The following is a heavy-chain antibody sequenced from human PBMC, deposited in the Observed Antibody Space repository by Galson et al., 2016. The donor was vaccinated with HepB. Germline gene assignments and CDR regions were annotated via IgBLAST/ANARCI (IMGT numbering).Heavy chain of an antibody. V-gene: IGHV4-31*03. Sequence: TLSLTCTVSGGYISSGDYYWSWIRQHPGKGLEWIGYIYYNGNINYNPSLKSRVTISVDTSKNQFSLKLSSVTAADTAVYYCPRTGQTWLLFDYWGQGTLVTVSS. CDR1: GGYISSGDYY. D-gene: IGHD3-22*01. CDR3: PRTGQTWLLFDY. CDR2: IYYNGNI. J-gene: IGHJ4*02.